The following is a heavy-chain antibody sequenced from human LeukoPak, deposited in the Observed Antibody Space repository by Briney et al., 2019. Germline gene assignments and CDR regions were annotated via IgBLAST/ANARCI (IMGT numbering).Heavy chain of an antibody. V-gene: IGHV4-59*12. J-gene: IGHJ4*02. CDR1: GGSLSSYY. CDR3: ARVREQSRYYYDSSGYYYFDY. D-gene: IGHD3-22*01. CDR2: IYYSGST. Sequence: SETLSLTCTVSGGSLSSYYWSWIRQPPGKGLEWIGYIYYSGSTYYNPSLKSRVTISVDTSKNQFSLKLSSVTAADTAVYYCARVREQSRYYYDSSGYYYFDYWGQGTLVTVSS.